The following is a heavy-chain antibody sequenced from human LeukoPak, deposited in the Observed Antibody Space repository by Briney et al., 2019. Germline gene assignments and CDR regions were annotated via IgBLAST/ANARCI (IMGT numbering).Heavy chain of an antibody. D-gene: IGHD3-3*01. J-gene: IGHJ4*02. CDR2: SSSSGRTK. Sequence: PGGSLRLSCAASGFTFSTYEMNWVRQAPGKGLEWVSYSSSSGRTKYYADSVKGRFTISRDNAKNSLYLQMNSLRAEDTAVYYCARGFGSLDYRGQGTLVTVSS. CDR3: ARGFGSLDY. CDR1: GFTFSTYE. V-gene: IGHV3-48*03.